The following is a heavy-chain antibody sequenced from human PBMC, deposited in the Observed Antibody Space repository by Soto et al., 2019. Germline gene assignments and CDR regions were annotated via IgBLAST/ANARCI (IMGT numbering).Heavy chain of an antibody. CDR2: IYYIGAY. J-gene: IGHJ5*02. CDR1: GASVSSYY. CDR3: ARTPETRDWLDP. V-gene: IGHV4-59*02. Sequence: KASETLSLTCSVSGASVSSYYWSWVRQPPGKGLEWIGYIYYIGAYNYNPSLKSRVTTSVDTSKNQFSLKLTSVTAADTAVYYCARTPETRDWLDPWGQGTLVTVSS. D-gene: IGHD1-7*01.